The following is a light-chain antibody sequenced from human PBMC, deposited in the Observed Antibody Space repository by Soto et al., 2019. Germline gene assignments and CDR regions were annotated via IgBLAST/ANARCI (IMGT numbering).Light chain of an antibody. J-gene: IGKJ2*02. Sequence: EIVLTQSPGTLSLSPGERATLSCRASQSVSSSYLAWYQQKPGQAPRLLIYSASSRATGIPDRFSGSGSGTDFTLTSSRLGPEDFAVYYCQQYGTSPCTFGQGTQRAI. V-gene: IGKV3-20*01. CDR1: QSVSSSY. CDR3: QQYGTSPCT. CDR2: SAS.